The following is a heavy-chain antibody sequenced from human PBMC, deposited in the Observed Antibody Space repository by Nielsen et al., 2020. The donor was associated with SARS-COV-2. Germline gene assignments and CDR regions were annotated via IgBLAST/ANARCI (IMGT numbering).Heavy chain of an antibody. CDR2: MSVSGATT. D-gene: IGHD1-26*01. J-gene: IGHJ3*02. CDR3: AKVQREWELFDAFDI. V-gene: IGHV3-23*01. Sequence: GESLKISCAASGFTVSSNYMSWVRQAPGKGLAWVSGMSVSGATTHYADSVKGRFTISRDNSKNTLYLQMNSLRADDTAVYYCAKVQREWELFDAFDIWGQGTMVTVSS. CDR1: GFTVSSNY.